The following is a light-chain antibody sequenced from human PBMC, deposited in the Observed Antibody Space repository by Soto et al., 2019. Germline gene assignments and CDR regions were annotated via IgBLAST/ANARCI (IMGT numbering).Light chain of an antibody. J-gene: IGKJ4*01. CDR3: QQGYSFPLT. Sequence: DIQMTQYPSSVSAAVGDRITITCRASQAIGSYLAWYQQTPGKAPKLLIYITSSLQSGVPSRFSGSGSGTDFTLSISSLQPEDSATYFCQQGYSFPLTFGGGTKVEIK. CDR2: ITS. V-gene: IGKV1D-12*01. CDR1: QAIGSY.